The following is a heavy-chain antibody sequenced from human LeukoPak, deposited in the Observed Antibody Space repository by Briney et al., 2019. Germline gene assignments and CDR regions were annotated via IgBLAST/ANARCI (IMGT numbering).Heavy chain of an antibody. Sequence: KPGGSLRLSCSASGFSFSSYAMHWVRQAPGKGLEYVSAITSNGGTTYYADSVKGRFTISRDNSKNTLYLQMSSLRAEDTAVYYCVKSVYSSYYYGSGSFLLWGQGTLVTVSS. J-gene: IGHJ4*02. CDR2: ITSNGGTT. D-gene: IGHD3-10*01. V-gene: IGHV3-64D*06. CDR3: VKSVYSSYYYGSGSFLL. CDR1: GFSFSSYA.